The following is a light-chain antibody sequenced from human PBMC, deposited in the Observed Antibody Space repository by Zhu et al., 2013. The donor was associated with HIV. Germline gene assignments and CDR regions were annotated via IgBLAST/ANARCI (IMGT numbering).Light chain of an antibody. V-gene: IGKV3-20*01. Sequence: DIVLTQSPGTLSLSPGDTATLSCRASQFVGSSTFLAWYQQKRGQAPRLLIYDASSRATGIPDRFRGSGSGTDFTLTISRLEPEDFAVYFCQQYGSSPLTFGGGTKVEMK. CDR2: DAS. J-gene: IGKJ4*01. CDR3: QQYGSSPLT. CDR1: QFVGSSTF.